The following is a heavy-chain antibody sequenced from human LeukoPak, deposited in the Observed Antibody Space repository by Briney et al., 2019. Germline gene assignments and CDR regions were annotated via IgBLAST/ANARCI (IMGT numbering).Heavy chain of an antibody. D-gene: IGHD6-19*01. CDR1: GFTFSTYA. CDR2: ISGSGGNT. V-gene: IGHV3-23*01. Sequence: GRSLRLSCAASGFTFSTYAMSWVRQAPGKGLEWGSGISGSGGNTYYADAVKGRFTISRDNSKNTLYLQMNSLRADDTAVYYCANGYSSGGGFDYWGQGTLVTVSS. J-gene: IGHJ4*02. CDR3: ANGYSSGGGFDY.